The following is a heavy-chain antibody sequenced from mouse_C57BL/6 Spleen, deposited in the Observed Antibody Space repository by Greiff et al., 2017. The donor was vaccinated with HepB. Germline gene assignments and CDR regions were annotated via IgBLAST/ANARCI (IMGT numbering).Heavy chain of an antibody. Sequence: EVQLQQSGAELVRPGASVKLSCTASGFNIKDYYMHWVKQRPEQGLEWIGRIDPEDGDTEYAPKFQGKATMTADTSSNTAYLQLSSLTSEDTAVYYCTNYIRGYAMDYWGQGTSVTVSS. CDR3: TNYIRGYAMDY. CDR2: IDPEDGDT. D-gene: IGHD2-12*01. J-gene: IGHJ4*01. CDR1: GFNIKDYY. V-gene: IGHV14-1*01.